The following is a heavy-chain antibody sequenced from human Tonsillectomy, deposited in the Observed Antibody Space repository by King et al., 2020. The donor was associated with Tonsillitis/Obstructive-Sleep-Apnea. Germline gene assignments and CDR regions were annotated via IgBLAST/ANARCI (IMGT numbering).Heavy chain of an antibody. V-gene: IGHV3-9*01. Sequence: QLVPSGGGLVQPGRSLRLSCAASGFTFDDYALHWVRQAPGKGLEWGSGISWNSGSIGYADSVKGRFTISRDNAKNSLYLQMNRLRAEDTALYYCAKDCALFVVVIIGAFDYWGQGTLVTVSS. CDR1: GFTFDDYA. CDR3: AKDCALFVVVIIGAFDY. CDR2: ISWNSGSI. J-gene: IGHJ4*02. D-gene: IGHD3-3*01.